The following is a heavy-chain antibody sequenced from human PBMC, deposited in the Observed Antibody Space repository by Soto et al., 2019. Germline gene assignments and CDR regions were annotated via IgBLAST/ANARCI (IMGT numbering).Heavy chain of an antibody. CDR1: GVNFRSYG. CDR2: ISGSGGNT. D-gene: IGHD6-6*01. J-gene: IGHJ4*02. CDR3: AKSITARPFDY. V-gene: IGHV3-23*01. Sequence: GGSLRLSSTASGVNFRSYGMSWVRQAPGKGLEWVSAISGSGGNTYYADSVKGRFTISRDNSKNTLYLQMNSLRAEDTAVYYCAKSITARPFDYWGQGALVTVSS.